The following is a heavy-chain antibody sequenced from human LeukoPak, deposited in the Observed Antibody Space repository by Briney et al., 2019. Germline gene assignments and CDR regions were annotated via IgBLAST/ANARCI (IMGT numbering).Heavy chain of an antibody. J-gene: IGHJ4*02. CDR2: IYSGGST. D-gene: IGHD2-21*01. Sequence: GGSLRLSCAASGFTVSSNYMSWVRQAPGKGLGWVSVIYSGGSTYYADSVKGRFTISRDNSKNTLYLQMNSLRAEDTAVYYCARGALLYYFDYWGQGTLVTVSS. CDR1: GFTVSSNY. V-gene: IGHV3-53*01. CDR3: ARGALLYYFDY.